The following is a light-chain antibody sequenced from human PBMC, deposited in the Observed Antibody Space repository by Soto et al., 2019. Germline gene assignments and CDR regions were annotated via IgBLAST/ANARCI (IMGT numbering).Light chain of an antibody. Sequence: QSVLTQPPSVSGAPGQRVTISCTGRSSNIGAGYDVHWYQQRPGTAPKLLIFGNNNRPSGVPDRFSGSKSGTSASLAITGLQAEDEGDYYCQSYDSTLSARYVFGTGTKVTVL. CDR3: QSYDSTLSARYV. CDR2: GNN. J-gene: IGLJ1*01. V-gene: IGLV1-40*01. CDR1: SSNIGAGYD.